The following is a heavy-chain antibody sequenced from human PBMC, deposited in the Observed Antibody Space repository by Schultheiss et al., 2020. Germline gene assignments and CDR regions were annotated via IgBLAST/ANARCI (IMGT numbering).Heavy chain of an antibody. CDR3: ARQVLFERGSHYYYYMDV. D-gene: IGHD3-10*02. CDR1: GYTFTGYY. J-gene: IGHJ6*03. V-gene: IGHV1/OR15-3*01. Sequence: ASVKVSCKASGYTFTGYYMHWVRQAPGQGLEWMGWINAGNGNTKYSQKFQGRVTITADESTSTAYMELSSLRSEDTAVYYCARQVLFERGSHYYYYMDVWGKGATVNVS. CDR2: INAGNGNT.